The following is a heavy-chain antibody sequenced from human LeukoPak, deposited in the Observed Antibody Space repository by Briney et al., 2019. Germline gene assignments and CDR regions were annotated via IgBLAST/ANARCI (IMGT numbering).Heavy chain of an antibody. D-gene: IGHD6-6*01. CDR2: IYTSGST. J-gene: IGHJ4*02. V-gene: IGHV4-61*02. CDR1: GGSISSGSYY. Sequence: SETLSLTXTVSGGSISSGSYYWSWIRQPAGKGLEWIGRIYTSGSTNYNPSLKSRVTISVDTSKNQFSLKLSSVTVADTAVYYCARALAPSIAARPGDYWGQGTLVTVSS. CDR3: ARALAPSIAARPGDY.